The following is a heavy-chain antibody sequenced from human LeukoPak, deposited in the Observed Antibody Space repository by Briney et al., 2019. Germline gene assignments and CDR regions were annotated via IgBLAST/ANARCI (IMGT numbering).Heavy chain of an antibody. CDR3: ARDRTPRGGSLNLFDY. Sequence: GGTLRLSCAASGFTFSSYGMSWIRQAPGKGLEWVSYISSSGSTIYYADSVKGRFTISRDNAKNSLYLQMNSLRAEDTAVYYCARDRTPRGGSLNLFDYWGQGTLVTVSS. V-gene: IGHV3-11*01. CDR1: GFTFSSYG. J-gene: IGHJ4*02. CDR2: ISSSGSTI. D-gene: IGHD2-15*01.